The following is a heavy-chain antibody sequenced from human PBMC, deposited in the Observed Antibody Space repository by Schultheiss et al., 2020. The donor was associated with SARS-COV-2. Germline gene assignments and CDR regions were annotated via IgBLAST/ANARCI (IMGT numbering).Heavy chain of an antibody. J-gene: IGHJ5*02. CDR3: ARDGYGAS. V-gene: IGHV4-61*02. Sequence: SETLSLTCTVSGGSISSGSYYWSWIRQPAGKGLEWIGRIYTSGSTYYNPSLKSRVTISVDTSKNQFSLKLSSVTAADTAVYYCARDGYGASWGQGTLVTVSS. CDR1: GGSISSGSYY. D-gene: IGHD4-17*01. CDR2: IYTSGST.